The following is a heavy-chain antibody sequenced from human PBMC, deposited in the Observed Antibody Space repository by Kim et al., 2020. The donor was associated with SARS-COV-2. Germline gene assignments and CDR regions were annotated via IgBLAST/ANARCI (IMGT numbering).Heavy chain of an antibody. J-gene: IGHJ6*04. Sequence: SETLSLTCTVSGGSISSGGYSWSWIRQHPGKGLEWIGYIYYSGSTYYNPSLKSRVTISVGTSKNQFSLKLSSVTAADTAVYYCASSPLDFAAGRDYDGMDVWGKGTTVTVSS. CDR3: ASSPLDFAAGRDYDGMDV. CDR1: GGSISSGGYS. CDR2: IYYSGST. V-gene: IGHV4-31*03. D-gene: IGHD6-25*01.